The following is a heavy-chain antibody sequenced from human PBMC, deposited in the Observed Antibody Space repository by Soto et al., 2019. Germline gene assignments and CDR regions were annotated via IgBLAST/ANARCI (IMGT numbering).Heavy chain of an antibody. J-gene: IGHJ3*02. D-gene: IGHD6-19*01. V-gene: IGHV1-2*02. Sequence: ASVKLSCTSSGYTFTGYYMHWVRQAPGQGLEWMGWINPNSGGTNYAQKFQGRVTMTRDTSISTAYMELSRLRSDDTAVYYCARDVCSSGCLDAFETWGQGRMVTV. CDR2: INPNSGGT. CDR1: GYTFTGYY. CDR3: ARDVCSSGCLDAFET.